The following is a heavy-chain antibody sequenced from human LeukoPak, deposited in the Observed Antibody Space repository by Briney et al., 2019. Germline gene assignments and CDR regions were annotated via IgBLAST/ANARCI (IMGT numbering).Heavy chain of an antibody. Sequence: GGSLRLSCVVSGFSFSDYYMNWIRQTPGKGLEWLSYISGSSSHTLYADSVKGRFTISRDNAKNSLYLQMNSLRAVDTAVYYCARFELDSGGYATNFDSWGQGTLVTVSP. J-gene: IGHJ4*02. CDR3: ARFELDSGGYATNFDS. V-gene: IGHV3-11*06. CDR2: ISGSSSHT. CDR1: GFSFSDYY. D-gene: IGHD3-22*01.